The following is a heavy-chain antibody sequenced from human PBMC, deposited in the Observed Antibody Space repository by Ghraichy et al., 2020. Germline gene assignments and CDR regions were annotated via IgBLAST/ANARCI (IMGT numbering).Heavy chain of an antibody. Sequence: SETLSLTCTVSGGSVSSGSYYWSWIRQPPGKGLEWIGYIYYSGSTNYNPSLKSRVTISVDTSKNQFSLKLSSVTAADTAVYYCASSYSSSSYYYGMDVWGQGTTVTVSS. CDR1: GGSVSSGSYY. V-gene: IGHV4-61*01. CDR2: IYYSGST. D-gene: IGHD6-13*01. CDR3: ASSYSSSSYYYGMDV. J-gene: IGHJ6*02.